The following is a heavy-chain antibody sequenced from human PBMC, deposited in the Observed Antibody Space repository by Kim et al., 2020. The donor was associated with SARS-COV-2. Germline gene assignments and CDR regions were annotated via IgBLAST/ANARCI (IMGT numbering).Heavy chain of an antibody. D-gene: IGHD2-2*01. Sequence: SVKVSCKASGGTFSSYAISWVRQAPGQGLEWMGGIIPIFGTANYAQKFQGRVTITADESTSTAYMELSSLRSEDTAVYYCASADLNCSSTSCPKFYYYGRDVWGKGPTVTSSP. CDR1: GGTFSSYA. J-gene: IGHJ6*04. V-gene: IGHV1-69*13. CDR2: IIPIFGTA. CDR3: ASADLNCSSTSCPKFYYYGRDV.